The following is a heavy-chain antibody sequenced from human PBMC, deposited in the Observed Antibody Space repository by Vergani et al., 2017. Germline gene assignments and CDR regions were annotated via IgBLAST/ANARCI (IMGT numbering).Heavy chain of an antibody. Sequence: QVQLVQSGAEVKKPGASVKVSCKASGYPFTSYGISWVRQAPGQGLEWMGWISAYNGNTNYAQKLQGRVTMTTDTSTSTAYMEMRSLSSDDTAVYYCSRDPDIVVVPAAPYYNYDYGRDVWGQXP. CDR1: GYPFTSYG. J-gene: IGHJ6*02. D-gene: IGHD2-2*01. V-gene: IGHV1-18*04. CDR3: SRDPDIVVVPAAPYYNYDYGRDV. CDR2: ISAYNGNT.